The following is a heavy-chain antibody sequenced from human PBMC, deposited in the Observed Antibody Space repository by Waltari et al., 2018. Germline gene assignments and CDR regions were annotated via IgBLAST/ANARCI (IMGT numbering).Heavy chain of an antibody. J-gene: IGHJ4*02. Sequence: QVQLVESGGGVVQPGRSLRLSCAASGFTFSSYGMHWVRQAPGKGLEWVAVIWYDGSNKYYADSVKGRFTISRDNSKNTLYLQMNSLRAEDTAMYYCAKDGEQYSSSPFDYWGQGTLVTVSS. CDR2: IWYDGSNK. CDR3: AKDGEQYSSSPFDY. V-gene: IGHV3-30*18. CDR1: GFTFSSYG. D-gene: IGHD6-13*01.